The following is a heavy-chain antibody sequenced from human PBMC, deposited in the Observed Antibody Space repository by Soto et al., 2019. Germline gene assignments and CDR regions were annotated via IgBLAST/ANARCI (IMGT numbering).Heavy chain of an antibody. Sequence: GSVKFSCEASGYTFTSYAMHWVRQAPGQRLEWMGWINAGNGNTKYSQKFQGRVTITRDTSASTAYMELSSLRSEDTAVYYCASVTIVVASYGMDVWGQGTTVTVSS. CDR3: ASVTIVVASYGMDV. CDR1: GYTFTSYA. J-gene: IGHJ6*02. V-gene: IGHV1-3*01. CDR2: INAGNGNT. D-gene: IGHD2-15*01.